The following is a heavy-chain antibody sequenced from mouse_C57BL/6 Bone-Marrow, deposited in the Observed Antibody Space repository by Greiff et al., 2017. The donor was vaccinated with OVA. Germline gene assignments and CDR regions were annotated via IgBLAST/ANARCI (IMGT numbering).Heavy chain of an antibody. V-gene: IGHV1-50*01. CDR3: AREDSNYAMDY. D-gene: IGHD2-5*01. Sequence: QVQLQQPGAELVKPGASVKLSCKASGYTFTSYWMQWVKQRPGQGLEWIGEIDPSDSYTNYNQKFKGKATLTVDTSSSTAYMQLSSLTSEDSAVYYCAREDSNYAMDYGGQGTSVTVSS. CDR2: IDPSDSYT. J-gene: IGHJ4*01. CDR1: GYTFTSYW.